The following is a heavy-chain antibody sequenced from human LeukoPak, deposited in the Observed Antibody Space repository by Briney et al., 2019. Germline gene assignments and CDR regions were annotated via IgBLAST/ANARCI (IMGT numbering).Heavy chain of an antibody. CDR3: ARASSGWYRRYFDL. D-gene: IGHD6-19*01. Sequence: SETLSLTCAVYGGSFSGYYWNWIRQPPGKGLEWIGEINHSGSTNYNPSLKSRVTISVDTSKNQVSLKLSSVTAADTAVYYCARASSGWYRRYFDLWGRGTLVTVSS. CDR2: INHSGST. CDR1: GGSFSGYY. J-gene: IGHJ2*01. V-gene: IGHV4-34*01.